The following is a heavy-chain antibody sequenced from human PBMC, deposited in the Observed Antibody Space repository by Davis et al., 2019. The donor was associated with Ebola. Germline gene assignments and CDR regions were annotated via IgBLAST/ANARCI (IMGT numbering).Heavy chain of an antibody. D-gene: IGHD2-15*01. CDR2: INPSGGST. Sequence: AASVKVSCKASGYTFTSYYMHWVRQAPGQGLEWMGIINPSGGSTSYAQKFQGRVTMTTDTSTSTAYMELRSLRSDDTAVYYCARGGCSGGSCYSMDYWGQGTLVTVSS. CDR3: ARGGCSGGSCYSMDY. V-gene: IGHV1-46*01. CDR1: GYTFTSYY. J-gene: IGHJ4*02.